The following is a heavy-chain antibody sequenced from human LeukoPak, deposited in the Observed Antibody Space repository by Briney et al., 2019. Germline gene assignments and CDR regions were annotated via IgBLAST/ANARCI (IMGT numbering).Heavy chain of an antibody. CDR1: GYTFTSYY. CDR3: ARVVRYFDWFYGMDV. J-gene: IGHJ6*02. Sequence: GASVKVSCKASGYTFTSYYMHWVRQAPGQGLEWMGIINPSGGSTSYAQKFQGRVTITRDTSASTAYMELSSLRSEDTAVYYCARVVRYFDWFYGMDVWGQGTTVTVSS. CDR2: INPSGGST. D-gene: IGHD3-9*01. V-gene: IGHV1-46*01.